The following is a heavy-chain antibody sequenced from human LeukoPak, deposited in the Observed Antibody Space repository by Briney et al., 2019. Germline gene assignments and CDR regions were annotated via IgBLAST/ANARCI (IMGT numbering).Heavy chain of an antibody. V-gene: IGHV1-69*02. Sequence: EASVKVSCKASGGTFSIYTISWVRQAPGQGLEWMGRIIPILGIANYAQKFQGRVTITADKSTSTAYMELSSLRSEDTAVYYCAREPYDSSGYYSLYYYYGMDVWGQGTAVTVSS. D-gene: IGHD3-22*01. CDR1: GGTFSIYT. CDR2: IIPILGIA. CDR3: AREPYDSSGYYSLYYYYGMDV. J-gene: IGHJ6*02.